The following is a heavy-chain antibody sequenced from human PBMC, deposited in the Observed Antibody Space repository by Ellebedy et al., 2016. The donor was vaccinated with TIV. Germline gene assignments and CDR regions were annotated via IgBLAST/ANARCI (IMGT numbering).Heavy chain of an antibody. CDR2: VSGGGSST. Sequence: GGSLRLSXAASGFTFSNYAMSWVRQAPGKGLEWVSAVSGGGSSTYYADSVKGRFTISRDNSKNTLYLQMSSLRAEDTALYYCAKLSRIAAAGTPDYWGQGTRVTVSS. D-gene: IGHD6-13*01. J-gene: IGHJ4*02. V-gene: IGHV3-23*01. CDR1: GFTFSNYA. CDR3: AKLSRIAAAGTPDY.